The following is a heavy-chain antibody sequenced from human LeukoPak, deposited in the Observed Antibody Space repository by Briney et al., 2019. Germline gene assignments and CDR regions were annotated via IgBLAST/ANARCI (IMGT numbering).Heavy chain of an antibody. CDR1: GFTFSSYG. Sequence: GGSLRLSCAASGFTFSSYGMHWVRQAPGKGLEWVAFIRYDGSNKYYADSAKGRFTISRDNAKNTLYLQMNSLRAEDTAVYYCARDLDRYYFDYWGQGTLVTVSS. V-gene: IGHV3-30*02. J-gene: IGHJ4*02. CDR2: IRYDGSNK. CDR3: ARDLDRYYFDY.